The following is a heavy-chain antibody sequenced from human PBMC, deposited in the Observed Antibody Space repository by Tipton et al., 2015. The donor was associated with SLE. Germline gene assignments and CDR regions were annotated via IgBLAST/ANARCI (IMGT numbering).Heavy chain of an antibody. CDR1: GYSISSGYY. CDR2: IYHSGST. J-gene: IGHJ5*02. CDR3: TRQPMGINWFDP. Sequence: TLSLTCTVSGYSISSGYYWGWIRQPPGKGRECIGTIYHSGSTNYNPSLKSRVTISVDTSKNQFSLKLSSVTAADTAVYYCTRQPMGINWFDPWGQGTLVTVSS. V-gene: IGHV4-38-2*02.